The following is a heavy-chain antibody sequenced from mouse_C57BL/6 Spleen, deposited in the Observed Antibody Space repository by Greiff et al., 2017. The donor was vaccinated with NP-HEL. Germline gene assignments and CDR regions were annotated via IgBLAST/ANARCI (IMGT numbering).Heavy chain of an antibody. CDR3: ARDGPIYYYGSSWDAMDY. CDR1: GYTFTDYN. D-gene: IGHD1-1*01. Sequence: EVKLQESGPELVKPGASVKIPCKASGYTFTDYNMDWVKQSHGKSLEWIGDINPNNGGTIYNQKFKGKATLTVDKSSSTAYMELRSLTSEDTAVYYCARDGPIYYYGSSWDAMDYWGQGTSVTVSS. CDR2: INPNNGGT. V-gene: IGHV1-18*01. J-gene: IGHJ4*01.